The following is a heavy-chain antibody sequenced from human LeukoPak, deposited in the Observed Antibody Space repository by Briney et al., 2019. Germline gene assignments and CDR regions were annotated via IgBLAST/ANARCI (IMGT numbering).Heavy chain of an antibody. V-gene: IGHV4-39*01. CDR1: GGSISSSSYY. D-gene: IGHD6-6*01. J-gene: IGHJ5*02. CDR2: IYYSGST. CDR3: ARETYSSFNWFDP. Sequence: SETLSLTCTVSGGSISSSSYYWGWIRQPPGKGLEWIGSIYYSGSTYYNPPLKSRVTISVDTSKNQFSLKLSSVTAADTAVYYCARETYSSFNWFDPWGQGTLVTVSS.